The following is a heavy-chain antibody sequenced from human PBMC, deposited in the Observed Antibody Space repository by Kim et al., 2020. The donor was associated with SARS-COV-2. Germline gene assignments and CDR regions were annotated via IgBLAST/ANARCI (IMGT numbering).Heavy chain of an antibody. J-gene: IGHJ4*02. D-gene: IGHD3-16*01. Sequence: GGSLRLSCSASGFPFSRCSMHWVRQAPGKGLEYVAAINNNGDTIYYADSVKDRFTISRDNSKNMLYLQMSSLRAEDTAMYYCAAIMGDYYDSWGQGTLVTVSS. CDR2: INNNGDTI. CDR1: GFPFSRCS. V-gene: IGHV3-64D*09. CDR3: AAIMGDYYDS.